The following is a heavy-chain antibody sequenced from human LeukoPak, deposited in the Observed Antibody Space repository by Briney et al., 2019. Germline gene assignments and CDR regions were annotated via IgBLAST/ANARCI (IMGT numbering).Heavy chain of an antibody. D-gene: IGHD4-17*01. CDR3: AKDADDSGDYVGIDY. J-gene: IGHJ4*02. V-gene: IGHV3-9*01. Sequence: GGSLRLSCAASGFSFNDYAMHWVRQAPGKSLEWVSGISWNRNTIGYADSVRGRFTIFRDDGKNSLYLQMNSLRAEDTALYYCAKDADDSGDYVGIDYWGQGTLVTVSS. CDR1: GFSFNDYA. CDR2: ISWNRNTI.